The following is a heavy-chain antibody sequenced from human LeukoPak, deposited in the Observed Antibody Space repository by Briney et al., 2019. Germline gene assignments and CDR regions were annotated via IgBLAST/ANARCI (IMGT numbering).Heavy chain of an antibody. D-gene: IGHD2-8*01. CDR2: IKQDGSEK. V-gene: IGHV3-7*01. CDR1: GFTFSSYW. J-gene: IGHJ4*02. Sequence: PGGSLRLSCAASGFTFSSYWTSWVRQAPGKGLEWVANIKQDGSEKYYVDSVKGRFTISRDNAKNSLYLQMNSLRAEDTAVYYCARSGGYCTNGVCSVRYWGQGTLVTVSS. CDR3: ARSGGYCTNGVCSVRY.